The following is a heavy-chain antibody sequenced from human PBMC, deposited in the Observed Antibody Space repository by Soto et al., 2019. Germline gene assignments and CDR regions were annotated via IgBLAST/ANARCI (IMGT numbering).Heavy chain of an antibody. Sequence: EVQLVESGGGLVQPGGSLRLSCAASGFTFSSYEMNWVRQAPGKGLEWVSYISSSGSTIYYADSVKGRFTISRDNAKNSLYLQMNSLRAEDTAVYYCARDRMAVAGRESYWGQGTLVTVSS. CDR2: ISSSGSTI. J-gene: IGHJ4*02. D-gene: IGHD6-19*01. V-gene: IGHV3-48*03. CDR1: GFTFSSYE. CDR3: ARDRMAVAGRESY.